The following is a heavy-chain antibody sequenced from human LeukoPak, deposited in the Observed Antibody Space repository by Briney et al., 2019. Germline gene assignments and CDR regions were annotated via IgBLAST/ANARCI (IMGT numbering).Heavy chain of an antibody. V-gene: IGHV1-2*06. CDR3: ARDSGDAVAVNWYFDL. D-gene: IGHD6-19*01. CDR2: INPNSGGT. J-gene: IGHJ2*01. CDR1: GYTFTGYY. Sequence: ASVKVSCKASGYTFTGYYMHWVRQAPGRGPEWMGRINPNSGGTNYAQKFQGRVTMTRDTSISTAYMELSRLRSDDTAVYYCARDSGDAVAVNWYFDLWGRGTLVTVSS.